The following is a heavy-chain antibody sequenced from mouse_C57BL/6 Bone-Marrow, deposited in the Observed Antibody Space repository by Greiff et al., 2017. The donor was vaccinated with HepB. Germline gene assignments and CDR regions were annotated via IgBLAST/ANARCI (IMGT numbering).Heavy chain of an antibody. Sequence: QVQLQQSGAELARPGASVKLSCKASGYTFTSYGISWVKQRTGQGLEWIGEIYPRSGNTYYNEKFKGKAKLTADKSSSTAYMELRSLTSEDSAVYFCVYYSNYGGYFDVWGTGTTVTVSS. CDR3: VYYSNYGGYFDV. CDR2: IYPRSGNT. V-gene: IGHV1-81*01. CDR1: GYTFTSYG. D-gene: IGHD2-5*01. J-gene: IGHJ1*03.